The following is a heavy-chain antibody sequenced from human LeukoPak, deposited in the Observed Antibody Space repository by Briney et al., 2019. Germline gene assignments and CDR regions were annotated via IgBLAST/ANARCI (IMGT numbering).Heavy chain of an antibody. Sequence: ASVKVSCKASGYTFTSYGISWVRQAPGQGLEWMGWISAYNGNTNYAQKLQGRVTMTTDTSTSTAYMELRSLRSDDTAVYYCARRPEYYDILTGYQHYYGMDVWGQGTTVTVSS. CDR2: ISAYNGNT. D-gene: IGHD3-9*01. CDR3: ARRPEYYDILTGYQHYYGMDV. CDR1: GYTFTSYG. J-gene: IGHJ6*02. V-gene: IGHV1-18*01.